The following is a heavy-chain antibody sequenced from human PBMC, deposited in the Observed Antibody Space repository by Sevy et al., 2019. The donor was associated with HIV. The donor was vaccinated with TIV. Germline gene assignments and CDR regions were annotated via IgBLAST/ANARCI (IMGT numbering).Heavy chain of an antibody. Sequence: GGSLRLSCAASGFTFNYAWMSWVRQAPGKGLEWVSVISYSGASTYYADSVKGQFTISRDNSKNTLYLQMNSLRAEDTAVYYCAKDRVSGSYYAGDLDYWGQGTLVTVSS. CDR1: GFTFNYAW. CDR2: ISYSGAST. V-gene: IGHV3-23*01. D-gene: IGHD1-26*01. J-gene: IGHJ4*02. CDR3: AKDRVSGSYYAGDLDY.